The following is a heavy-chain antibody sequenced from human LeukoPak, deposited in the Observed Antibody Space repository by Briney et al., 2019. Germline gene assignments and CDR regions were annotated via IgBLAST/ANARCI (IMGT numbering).Heavy chain of an antibody. CDR3: ARGKGEHYDFWSGYAKYNWFDP. J-gene: IGHJ5*02. Sequence: ASVKVSCKASGYTFTSYDINWVRQATGQGLEWMGWMNPNSGNTGYAQTFQGRVTMTRNTSISTAYMELSSLRSEDTAVYYCARGKGEHYDFWSGYAKYNWFDPWGQGTLVTVSS. CDR2: MNPNSGNT. V-gene: IGHV1-8*01. D-gene: IGHD3-3*01. CDR1: GYTFTSYD.